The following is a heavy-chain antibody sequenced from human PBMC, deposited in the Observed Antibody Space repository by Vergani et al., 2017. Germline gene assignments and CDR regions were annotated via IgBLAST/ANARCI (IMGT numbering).Heavy chain of an antibody. CDR3: ARDASNYDILTGYYLVDY. J-gene: IGHJ4*02. V-gene: IGHV1-18*01. CDR2: ISAYNGNT. CDR1: GYTFTSYG. Sequence: QVQLVQSGAEVKKPGASVKVSCKASGYTFTSYGISWVRQAPGQGLEWMGWISAYNGNTNYEQKLQGRVTMTTDTSTSTAYMELRSLRSDDTAVYYCARDASNYDILTGYYLVDYWGQGTLVTVSS. D-gene: IGHD3-9*01.